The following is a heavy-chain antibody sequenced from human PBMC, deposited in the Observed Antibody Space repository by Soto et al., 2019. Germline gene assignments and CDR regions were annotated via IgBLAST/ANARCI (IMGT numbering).Heavy chain of an antibody. Sequence: GGSLRLSCAASGFTFSSYGMHWVRQAPGKGLEWVAVISYDGSNKYYADSVKGRFTISRDNSKNTLYLQMNSLRAEDTAVYYCAKSVVVPAALPLYYFDYWGQGTLVTVSS. CDR3: AKSVVVPAALPLYYFDY. D-gene: IGHD2-2*01. CDR1: GFTFSSYG. V-gene: IGHV3-30*18. J-gene: IGHJ4*02. CDR2: ISYDGSNK.